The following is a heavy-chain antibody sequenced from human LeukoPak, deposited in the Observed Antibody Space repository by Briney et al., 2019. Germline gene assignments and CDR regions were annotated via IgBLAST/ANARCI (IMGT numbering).Heavy chain of an antibody. J-gene: IGHJ6*03. CDR3: AKDRDYGDYPSAYYYYMDV. D-gene: IGHD4-17*01. CDR2: IRYDGTNK. CDR1: GFTFSTYG. Sequence: PGGSLRLSRAASGFTFSTYGIHWVRQAPGKGLEWVAFIRYDGTNKWYADSVKGRFTISRDNSKNMLYLQMNSLRAEDTAVYHCAKDRDYGDYPSAYYYYMDVWGKGTTVTVSS. V-gene: IGHV3-30*02.